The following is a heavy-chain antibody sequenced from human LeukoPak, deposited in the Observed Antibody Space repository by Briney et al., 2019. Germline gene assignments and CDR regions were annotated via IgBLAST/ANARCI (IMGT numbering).Heavy chain of an antibody. J-gene: IGHJ4*02. CDR3: AKDFRSDGYNWDY. D-gene: IGHD5-24*01. CDR1: GFTFSSYA. CDR2: ISGRGVST. Sequence: PGGSLRLSCAASGFTFSSYAMSGARQAPGRGREWVSAISGRGVSTYYGDPGKGRLPISRDNSKNTLYLQMNSLRAEDTAVYYCAKDFRSDGYNWDYWGQGTLVTVSS. V-gene: IGHV3-23*01.